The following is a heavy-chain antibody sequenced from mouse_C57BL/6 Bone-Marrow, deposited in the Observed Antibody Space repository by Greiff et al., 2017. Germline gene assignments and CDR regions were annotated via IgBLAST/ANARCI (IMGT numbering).Heavy chain of an antibody. CDR2: IHPNSGST. Sequence: QVHVKQPGAELVKPGASVKLSCKASGYTFTSYWMHWVKQRPGQGLEWIGMIHPNSGSTNYNEKFKSKATLTVDKSSSTAYMQLSSLTSEDSAVYYCYGSSSDYFDYWGQGTTLTVSS. CDR1: GYTFTSYW. V-gene: IGHV1-64*01. J-gene: IGHJ2*01. CDR3: YGSSSDYFDY. D-gene: IGHD1-1*01.